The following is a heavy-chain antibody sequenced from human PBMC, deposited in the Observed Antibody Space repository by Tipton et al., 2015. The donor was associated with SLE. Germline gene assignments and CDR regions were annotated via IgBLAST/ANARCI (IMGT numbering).Heavy chain of an antibody. J-gene: IGHJ4*02. V-gene: IGHV4-39*07. D-gene: IGHD2-21*01. CDR3: ARLRVISYYFDY. CDR2: IYYSGST. Sequence: TLSLTCTVSGGSISSSSYYWGWIRQPPGKGLEWIGSIYYSGSTYYNPSLKSRVTISGDTSKNQFSLKLSSVTAADTAVYYCARLRVISYYFDYWGQGTLVPVSS. CDR1: GGSISSSSYY.